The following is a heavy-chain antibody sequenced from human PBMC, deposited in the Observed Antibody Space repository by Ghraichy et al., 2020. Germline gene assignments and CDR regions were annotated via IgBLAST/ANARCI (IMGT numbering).Heavy chain of an antibody. J-gene: IGHJ4*02. CDR2: IWYDGSNK. V-gene: IGHV3-33*01. D-gene: IGHD3-10*01. CDR3: ARGRYYGSGSYYSSPDY. Sequence: GESLNISCAASGFTFSSYGMHWVRQAPGKGLEWVAVIWYDGSNKYYADSVKGRFTISRDNSKNTLYLQMNSLRAEDTAVYYCARGRYYGSGSYYSSPDYWGQGTLVTVSS. CDR1: GFTFSSYG.